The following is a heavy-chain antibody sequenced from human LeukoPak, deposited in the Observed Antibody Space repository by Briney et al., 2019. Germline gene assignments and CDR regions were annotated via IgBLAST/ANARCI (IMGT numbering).Heavy chain of an antibody. V-gene: IGHV3-23*01. J-gene: IGHJ4*02. CDR1: GFTVSSNY. D-gene: IGHD6-13*01. CDR3: AKDRAQQLVLDF. Sequence: GGSLRLSCAASGFTVSSNYMSWVRQAPGKGLEWVSAIIGSGSSTYYADSVKGRFTISRDNSRNTLFLQMNSLRAEDTAVYYCAKDRAQQLVLDFWGQGTLVTVSS. CDR2: IIGSGSST.